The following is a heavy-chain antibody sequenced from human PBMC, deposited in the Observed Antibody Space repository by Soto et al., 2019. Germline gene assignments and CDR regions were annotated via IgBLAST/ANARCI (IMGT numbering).Heavy chain of an antibody. V-gene: IGHV3-30*18. J-gene: IGHJ4*02. CDR2: ISYDGSNK. CDR1: GFTFSSYG. Sequence: SLRLSCAASGFTFSSYGMHWVRQAPGKGLEGVAVISYDGSNKYYADSVKGRFTISRDNSKNTLYLQMNSLRAEDTAVYYCAKEKPEFYYDSSGYYLYFDYWGQGTLVTVSS. CDR3: AKEKPEFYYDSSGYYLYFDY. D-gene: IGHD3-22*01.